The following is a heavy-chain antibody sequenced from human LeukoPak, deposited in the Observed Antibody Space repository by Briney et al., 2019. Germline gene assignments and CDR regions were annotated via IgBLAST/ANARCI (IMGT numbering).Heavy chain of an antibody. J-gene: IGHJ5*02. CDR3: ARGEELPHH. D-gene: IGHD1-26*01. Sequence: GGSLRLSCAASGXNFRSYGMHWVRQAPGKGLEWVAIIWYDGSNKYYAASVKGRFTISRDNSKNTLYLQMNSLRAEDTAVYYCARGEELPHHWGQGTLVTVSS. CDR2: IWYDGSNK. CDR1: GXNFRSYG. V-gene: IGHV3-33*01.